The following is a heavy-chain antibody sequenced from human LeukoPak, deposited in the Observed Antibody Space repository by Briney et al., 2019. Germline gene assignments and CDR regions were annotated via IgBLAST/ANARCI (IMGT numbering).Heavy chain of an antibody. D-gene: IGHD6-19*01. Sequence: PSETLSLTCTVSGGSISSYYWSWIRQPAGKGLEWIGRFYTSGSTNYNPSLQSRVTMSVDTSKNQFSLKLSSVTAADTAVYYCARDSNCNGWYRHFQSWGQGTLVTVSS. CDR3: ARDSNCNGWYRHFQS. CDR2: FYTSGST. CDR1: GGSISSYY. V-gene: IGHV4-4*07. J-gene: IGHJ1*01.